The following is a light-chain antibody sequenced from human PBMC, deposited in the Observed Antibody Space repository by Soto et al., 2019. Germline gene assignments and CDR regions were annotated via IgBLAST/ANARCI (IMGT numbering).Light chain of an antibody. V-gene: IGKV1-5*01. CDR2: GAS. Sequence: DIQMTQSSSTLSASVGGRVTITCRASQSVGTWVAWYQQKPGKAPKLLIYGASNLESGVPSRFSGSGSGTEFTLTITTLQPDDFATYFCQLYNRNTWSFGPGTKVDI. J-gene: IGKJ1*01. CDR3: QLYNRNTWS. CDR1: QSVGTW.